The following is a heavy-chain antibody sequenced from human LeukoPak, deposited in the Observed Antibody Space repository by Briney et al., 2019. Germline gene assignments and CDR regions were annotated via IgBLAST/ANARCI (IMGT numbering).Heavy chain of an antibody. V-gene: IGHV3-7*03. CDR2: IKQDGSER. CDR3: ARVYYYVWGNYRYYGGFDN. J-gene: IGHJ3*02. Sequence: PGGSLRLSCAASGFTFSNYWMTWVRQAPGEGLEWVANIKQDGSERYYVHSVEGRFIISRDNAKNSLYLQMNSLRAEDTALYHLARVYYYVWGNYRYYGGFDNWGQGTMVTVSS. CDR1: GFTFSNYW. D-gene: IGHD3-16*02.